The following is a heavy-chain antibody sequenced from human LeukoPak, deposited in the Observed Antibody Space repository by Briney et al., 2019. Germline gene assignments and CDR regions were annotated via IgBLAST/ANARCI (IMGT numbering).Heavy chain of an antibody. V-gene: IGHV3-23*01. CDR2: ISASGGST. J-gene: IGHJ4*02. CDR1: GFTFSSSA. D-gene: IGHD3-10*01. CDR3: AKVLNYYGSGYFDY. Sequence: GGSLRLSCAASGFTFSSSAMSWVRQVPGKGLEWVSGISASGGSTSYADSVKGRFTISRDNSKNTLYLQMNSLRAEDTAVYYCAKVLNYYGSGYFDYWGQGTLVTVSS.